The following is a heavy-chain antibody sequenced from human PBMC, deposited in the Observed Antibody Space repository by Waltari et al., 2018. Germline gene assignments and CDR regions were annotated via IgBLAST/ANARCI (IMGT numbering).Heavy chain of an antibody. D-gene: IGHD1-26*01. Sequence: QVQLVESGGGVVQPGRSLRLSCAASGFTFSSYGMHWVRQAPGKGLEWVGVIWYDGSNKYYADSVKGRFTISRDNSKNTLYLQMNSLRAEDTAVYYCARHSGSYAFDIWGQGTMVTVSS. CDR3: ARHSGSYAFDI. V-gene: IGHV3-33*01. CDR1: GFTFSSYG. J-gene: IGHJ3*02. CDR2: IWYDGSNK.